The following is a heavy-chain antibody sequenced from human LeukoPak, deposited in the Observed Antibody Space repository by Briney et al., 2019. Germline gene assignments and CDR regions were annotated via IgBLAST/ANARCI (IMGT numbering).Heavy chain of an antibody. J-gene: IGHJ4*02. V-gene: IGHV3-7*03. CDR1: GFMFSSNW. CDR3: AKEGRSLQTY. Sequence: GGSLRLSCAASGFMFSSNWMSWVRLAPGKGLEWVANIKEDGTETYYVDSVKGRFTIPRDNAKNSLYLQMNSLRVEDTAVYYCAKEGRSLQTYWGQGTPVTVSS. CDR2: IKEDGTET. D-gene: IGHD5-24*01.